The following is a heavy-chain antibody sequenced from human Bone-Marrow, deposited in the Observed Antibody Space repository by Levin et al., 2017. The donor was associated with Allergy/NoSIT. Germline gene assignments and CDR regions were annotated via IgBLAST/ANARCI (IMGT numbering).Heavy chain of an antibody. J-gene: IGHJ5*02. CDR2: ITFSGSYI. D-gene: IGHD6-13*01. CDR3: ARDHGSSWDPGWLDP. V-gene: IGHV3-21*01. Sequence: GGSLRLSCTASGFDLSRCFMTWVRQAPGRGLEWVASITFSGSYIYYGDSVKGRFTISRDNAKNSLYLHMDSLRAEDTALYYCARDHGSSWDPGWLDPWGQGTQVTVSS. CDR1: GFDLSRCF.